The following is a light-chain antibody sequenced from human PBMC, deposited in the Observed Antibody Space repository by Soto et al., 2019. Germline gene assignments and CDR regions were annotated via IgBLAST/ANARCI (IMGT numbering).Light chain of an antibody. CDR2: EVS. J-gene: IGLJ1*01. CDR1: SSDVGGYNF. CDR3: SSYTTRTTVV. Sequence: QSVLTLPASVFGSPGQSITFSCTGTSSDVGGYNFVSWYQQHPGKAPKLMIYEVSSRPSGVSNRFSGSKSGNTASLTISGLQPEDEADYYCSSYTTRTTVVFGTGTKVTVL. V-gene: IGLV2-14*03.